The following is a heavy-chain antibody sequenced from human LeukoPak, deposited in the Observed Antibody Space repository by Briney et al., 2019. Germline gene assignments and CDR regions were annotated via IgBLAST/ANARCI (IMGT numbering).Heavy chain of an antibody. Sequence: GGSLRLSCAASGFTFSSYAMSWVRQAPGKGLELVSGISGSGDTTYYADSVKGRFTISRDNSKNTLYLQMNSLRAEDTAVYYCAKGRQARWLQSLFDYWGQGTLVTVSS. D-gene: IGHD5-24*01. J-gene: IGHJ4*02. CDR3: AKGRQARWLQSLFDY. CDR1: GFTFSSYA. CDR2: ISGSGDTT. V-gene: IGHV3-23*01.